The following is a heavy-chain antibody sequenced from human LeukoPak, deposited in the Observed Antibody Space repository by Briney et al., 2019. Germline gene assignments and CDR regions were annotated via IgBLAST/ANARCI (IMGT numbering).Heavy chain of an antibody. Sequence: GGSLRLSCAASGFTVSSNYMTWVRQAPGKGLEWVSVIYKSAITYYADTVRGRFTISRDNSKNTLYLKMNCLTAEDTAVYYCARSLRVRGVPDYMDVWGKGTTVTISS. V-gene: IGHV3-53*01. CDR1: GFTVSSNY. CDR3: ARSLRVRGVPDYMDV. J-gene: IGHJ6*03. D-gene: IGHD3-10*01. CDR2: IYKSAIT.